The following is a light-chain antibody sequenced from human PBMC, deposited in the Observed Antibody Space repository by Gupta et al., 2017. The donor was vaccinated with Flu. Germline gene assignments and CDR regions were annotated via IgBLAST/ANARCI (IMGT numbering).Light chain of an antibody. Sequence: GERATLCCRASQSLDNTLAWFKQRPGQAPRLLIYGASTRGTTVPARFSGSGSGTDFTITISSLQSEDFAVYYCQQYHNWPRTFGQGTKVEVK. CDR1: QSLDNT. J-gene: IGKJ1*01. V-gene: IGKV3-15*01. CDR2: GAS. CDR3: QQYHNWPRT.